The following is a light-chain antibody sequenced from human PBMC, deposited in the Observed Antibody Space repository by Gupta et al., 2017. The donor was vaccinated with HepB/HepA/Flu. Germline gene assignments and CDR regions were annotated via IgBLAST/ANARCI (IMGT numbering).Light chain of an antibody. CDR3: SSYTSSSTPFV. CDR2: DVS. V-gene: IGLV2-14*03. Sequence: QSALPQPASVSGSPGQSITISCTGTSSDVGGYNYVSWYQQHPGKAPKLMIYDVSNRPSGVSNRFSGSKSGNTASLTISGLQAEDKADYFCSSYTSSSTPFVFGTGTKVTVL. CDR1: SSDVGGYNY. J-gene: IGLJ1*01.